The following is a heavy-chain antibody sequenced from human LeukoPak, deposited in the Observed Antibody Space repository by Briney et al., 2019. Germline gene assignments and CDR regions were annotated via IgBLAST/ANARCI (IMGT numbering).Heavy chain of an antibody. Sequence: GGSLRLSCAASGFTFSSYWMRWVRQAPGKGLVWVSRINSDGSSTSYADSVKGRFTISRDNAKNTLSLQMNRLRADDTAVYYCARGYSGTYGIDYWGQGTLVTVSS. CDR1: GFTFSSYW. D-gene: IGHD1-26*01. CDR2: INSDGSST. CDR3: ARGYSGTYGIDY. V-gene: IGHV3-74*01. J-gene: IGHJ4*02.